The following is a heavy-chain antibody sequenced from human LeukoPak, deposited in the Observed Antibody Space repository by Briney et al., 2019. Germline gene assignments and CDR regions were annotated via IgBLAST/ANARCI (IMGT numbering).Heavy chain of an antibody. CDR3: ARDGVPAAIDYYYYIDV. CDR2: ISPNSGGT. J-gene: IGHJ6*03. Sequence: ASVKVSCKASGYTFTGYYMHWVRQAPGQGLEWMGWISPNSGGTNYAQKFQGRVTMTRDTSISTAYMELSRLRSDDTAVYYCARDGVPAAIDYYYYIDVWGKGTTVTVSS. D-gene: IGHD2-2*01. V-gene: IGHV1-2*02. CDR1: GYTFTGYY.